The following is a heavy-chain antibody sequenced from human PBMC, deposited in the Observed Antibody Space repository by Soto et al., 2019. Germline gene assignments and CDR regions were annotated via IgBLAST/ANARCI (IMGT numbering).Heavy chain of an antibody. J-gene: IGHJ3*02. CDR3: ARAQYTGSYFDACDI. CDR1: GFTFDDYA. Sequence: QTGGSLRLSCAAAGFTFDDYAMHWVRQAPGKGLEWVSGISWNSGSRGYADPVKGRFTISRDNAKNSLYLQMNSLRVEDTAVYYCARAQYTGSYFDACDIWGQGTMVTVSS. CDR2: ISWNSGSR. V-gene: IGHV3-9*01. D-gene: IGHD1-26*01.